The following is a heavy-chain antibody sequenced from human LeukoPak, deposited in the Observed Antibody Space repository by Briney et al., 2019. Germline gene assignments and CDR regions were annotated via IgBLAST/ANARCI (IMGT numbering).Heavy chain of an antibody. CDR3: AKVGSSTWYMYYFDY. CDR2: ISGDTGTT. CDR1: GFAFNSYA. D-gene: IGHD6-13*01. V-gene: IGHV3-23*01. J-gene: IGHJ4*02. Sequence: GGSLTLSCAASGFAFNSYAMTWVRQAPGKGLEWVSTISGDTGTTYFADSVKGRFTISRDNSKNTLYLQMNSLRAEDTAVYYCAKVGSSTWYMYYFDYWGQGALVTVSS.